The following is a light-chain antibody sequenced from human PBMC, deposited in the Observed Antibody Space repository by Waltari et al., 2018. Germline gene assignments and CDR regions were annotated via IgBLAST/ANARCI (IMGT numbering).Light chain of an antibody. CDR1: SSNIGANT. V-gene: IGLV1-44*01. J-gene: IGLJ3*02. Sequence: QSVVTQPPSASGTPGQRVTISCSGSSSNIGANTVTCYQHLPGTAPKLLIYNNNQRPSGVPDRFSGSKSGTSASLAISGLQSDDEADYYCATWDASLNGRVFGGGTKLTVL. CDR2: NNN. CDR3: ATWDASLNGRV.